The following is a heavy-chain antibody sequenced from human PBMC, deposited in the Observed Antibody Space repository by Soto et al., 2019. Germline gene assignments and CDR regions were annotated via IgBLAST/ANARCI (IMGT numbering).Heavy chain of an antibody. J-gene: IGHJ6*02. V-gene: IGHV3-23*01. CDR2: ISGSGSNT. CDR1: GFTFSGYA. Sequence: PGGSLRLSCAASGFTFSGYAMTWVRQAPGKGPEWVSSISGSGSNTYYANSVKGRFTISRDNSKNTLSLQMNSLRADDTAVYYCAKSPDFFYYGMDVWGQGTTVTVSS. CDR3: AKSPDFFYYGMDV.